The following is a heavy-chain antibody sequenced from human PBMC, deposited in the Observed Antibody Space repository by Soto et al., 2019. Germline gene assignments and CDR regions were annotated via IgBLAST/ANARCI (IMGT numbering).Heavy chain of an antibody. CDR3: ARDVSPGSSSLYLDAFDI. J-gene: IGHJ3*02. CDR2: IKKDGSKI. V-gene: IGHV3-7*05. D-gene: IGHD6-13*01. Sequence: EVQLVESGGDLVQPGGSLRLSCAASGFSFGSSWMTWVRQAPGKGLEWVANIKKDGSKINYLDSVRGRFTVSRDNAKNSLYLARNSLRAEDTARYDCARDVSPGSSSLYLDAFDIWGQGTMVTGSS. CDR1: GFSFGSSW.